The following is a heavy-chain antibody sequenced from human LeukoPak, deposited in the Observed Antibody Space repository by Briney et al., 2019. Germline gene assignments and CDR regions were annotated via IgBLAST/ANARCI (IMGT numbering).Heavy chain of an antibody. V-gene: IGHV5-51*01. Sequence: GESLKISWKGSGYSFTSYWIGWVRPMPGKGLEWMGIIYTGDSDTRYSPSLQGQVTISAEKSISTAYLQWSSLKASDNAMYYCATTYCGGDCYSDAFDIWGQGAMVTVSS. CDR2: IYTGDSDT. CDR3: ATTYCGGDCYSDAFDI. D-gene: IGHD2-21*02. J-gene: IGHJ3*02. CDR1: GYSFTSYW.